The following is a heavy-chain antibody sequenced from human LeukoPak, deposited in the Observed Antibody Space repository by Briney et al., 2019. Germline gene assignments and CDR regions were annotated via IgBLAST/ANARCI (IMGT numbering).Heavy chain of an antibody. V-gene: IGHV3-23*01. D-gene: IGHD1-26*01. CDR2: IGTDGRGR. Sequence: GGSLRLSCAASGFTFNIYAMTWVRQAPGKGLEWVSAIGTDGRGRDYADSVRGRFIISRDNSRGTVYLQMNSLTAEDTARYFCPRRVGGTPEYWGPGTVVTVSS. J-gene: IGHJ4*02. CDR1: GFTFNIYA. CDR3: PRRVGGTPEY.